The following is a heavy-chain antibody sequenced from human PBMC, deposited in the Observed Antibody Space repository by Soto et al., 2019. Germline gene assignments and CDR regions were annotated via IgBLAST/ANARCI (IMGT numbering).Heavy chain of an antibody. Sequence: QVQLQESGPGLVKPSQTLSLTCTVSDDSISNVYACWSWIRQSPDKGLEWIGHIYNGGSTYNSPSLTSRVTISVDTSKNQFYLQLNSVSAADTAVYYCARGPSGDKVDYWGQGILVTVSS. CDR1: DDSISNVYAC. D-gene: IGHD7-27*01. J-gene: IGHJ4*02. V-gene: IGHV4-30-4*01. CDR2: IYNGGST. CDR3: ARGPSGDKVDY.